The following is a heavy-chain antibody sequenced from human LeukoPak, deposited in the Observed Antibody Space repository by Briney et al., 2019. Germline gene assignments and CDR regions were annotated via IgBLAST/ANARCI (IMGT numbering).Heavy chain of an antibody. CDR3: ARDRGSSGWYEFDY. CDR1: GFTSSSYW. Sequence: PGGSLRLSCAASGFTSSSYWMSWVRQAPGKGLEWVANIRQDGSEKYYVDSVKGRFTISRDNAKNPLYLQMNSLRAEDTAVYYCARDRGSSGWYEFDYWGQGTLVTVSS. J-gene: IGHJ4*02. CDR2: IRQDGSEK. D-gene: IGHD6-19*01. V-gene: IGHV3-7*01.